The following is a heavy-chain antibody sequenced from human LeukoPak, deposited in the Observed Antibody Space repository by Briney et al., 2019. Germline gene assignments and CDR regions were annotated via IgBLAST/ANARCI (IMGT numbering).Heavy chain of an antibody. D-gene: IGHD3-10*01. CDR1: GFPFSNYR. V-gene: IGHV3-7*01. CDR3: ATHPGDYWFGYLQL. Sequence: GGSLRLSCAAAGFPFSNYRMSWVRQAPGKGLEWVAHIKQDGSEYYVDSMKGRFTVSRDNAKNSLYLQMNNLRAEDKAVYCCATHPGDYWFGYLQLWGQGALVTVSS. J-gene: IGHJ4*02. CDR2: IKQDGSE.